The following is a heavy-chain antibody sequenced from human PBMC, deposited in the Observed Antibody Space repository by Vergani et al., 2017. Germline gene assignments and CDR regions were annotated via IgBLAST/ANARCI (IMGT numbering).Heavy chain of an antibody. D-gene: IGHD6-13*01. Sequence: EVQLVESGGGLVQPGGSLRLSCAASGFTFSSYWMHWVRQAPGKGLVWVSRINSDGSSPSYADSVKGRFTISRDNAKNTLDLQMNSLRAEDTAVYYCARDQGIAAAGTLDYYDGMDVWGQGTTVTVSS. CDR1: GFTFSSYW. J-gene: IGHJ6*02. V-gene: IGHV3-74*01. CDR2: INSDGSSP. CDR3: ARDQGIAAAGTLDYYDGMDV.